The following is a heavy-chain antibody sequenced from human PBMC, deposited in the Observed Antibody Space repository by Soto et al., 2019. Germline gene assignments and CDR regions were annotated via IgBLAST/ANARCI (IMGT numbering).Heavy chain of an antibody. CDR2: MRGSGGST. V-gene: IGHV3-23*01. J-gene: IGHJ6*03. D-gene: IGHD5-18*01. CDR3: AKGGVPARGRGGYTYARDYSYSNMGV. CDR1: GYTFNTYA. Sequence: EEQLLESGGGLVQPGGSLSLSCAASGYTFNTYAMSWVRQAPGKGLEWVSAMRGSGGSTYYADSVKGRFTISRDNSKTTLYLQMSSVSGEDRAVYYCAKGGVPARGRGGYTYARDYSYSNMGVWGKGTTVTVSS.